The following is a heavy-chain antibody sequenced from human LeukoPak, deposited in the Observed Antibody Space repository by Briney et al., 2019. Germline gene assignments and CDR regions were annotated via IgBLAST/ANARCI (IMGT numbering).Heavy chain of an antibody. V-gene: IGHV3-21*01. Sequence: PGGSLRLSCAASGFTFSSYSMNWVRQAPGKGLEWVSSISSSSSYIYYADSVKGRFTISRDNAKNSLYLHMNSLRAEDTAVYYCARVGITIFGVVSFAFDIWGQGTMVTVSS. CDR1: GFTFSSYS. CDR3: ARVGITIFGVVSFAFDI. CDR2: ISSSSSYI. J-gene: IGHJ3*02. D-gene: IGHD3-3*01.